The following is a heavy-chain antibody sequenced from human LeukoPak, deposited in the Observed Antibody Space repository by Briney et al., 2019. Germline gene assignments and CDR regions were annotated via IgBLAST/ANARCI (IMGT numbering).Heavy chain of an antibody. V-gene: IGHV3-13*04. D-gene: IGHD6-19*01. Sequence: GGSLRLSCAASGFTFSSYDMHWVRQATGKGLEWVSAIGTAGDTYYPGSVKGRFTISRENAKNSLYLQMNSLRAGDTAVYYCARDLARSGWPECYFDYWGQGTLVTVSS. CDR3: ARDLARSGWPECYFDY. CDR1: GFTFSSYD. CDR2: IGTAGDT. J-gene: IGHJ4*02.